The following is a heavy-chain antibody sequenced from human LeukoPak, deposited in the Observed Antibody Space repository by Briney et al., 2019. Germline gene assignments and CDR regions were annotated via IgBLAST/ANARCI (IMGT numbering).Heavy chain of an antibody. D-gene: IGHD3-22*01. CDR3: ARGTPFYDSSGYLFDY. CDR1: GYSISSGYY. J-gene: IGHJ4*02. CDR2: IYHSGST. Sequence: PSETLSLTCAVSGYSISSGYYWGWIRQPPGKGLEWIGSIYHSGSTYYNPSLKSRVTISVDTSKNQFSLKLSSVTAADTAVYYCARGTPFYDSSGYLFDYWGQGTLVTVSS. V-gene: IGHV4-38-2*01.